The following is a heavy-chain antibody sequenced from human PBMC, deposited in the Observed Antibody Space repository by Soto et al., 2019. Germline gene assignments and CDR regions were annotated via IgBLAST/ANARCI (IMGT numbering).Heavy chain of an antibody. D-gene: IGHD3-10*01. CDR2: ISGSGGST. CDR1: GFTFSSYA. CDR3: AKPGMPCMVRGVICYYYYYMDV. Sequence: GGSLRLSCAASGFTFSSYAMSWVRQAPGKGLEWVSAISGSGGSTYYADSVKGRFTISRDNSKNTLYLQMNSLRAEDTAVYYCAKPGMPCMVRGVICYYYYYMDVWGKGTTVTVSS. V-gene: IGHV3-23*01. J-gene: IGHJ6*03.